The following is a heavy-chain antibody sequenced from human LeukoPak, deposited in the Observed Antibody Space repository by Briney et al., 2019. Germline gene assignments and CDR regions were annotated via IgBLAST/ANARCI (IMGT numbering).Heavy chain of an antibody. D-gene: IGHD3-10*01. V-gene: IGHV3-48*03. Sequence: GGSLRLSCAASGFTFSSYEMNWVRQAPGKGLEWVSYIISSGSTIYYADSVKGRFTISTHNPKNSLYLQMNSLRAEDTAVYYCARVGSIDYWGQGTLVTVSS. CDR3: ARVGSIDY. J-gene: IGHJ4*02. CDR1: GFTFSSYE. CDR2: IISSGSTI.